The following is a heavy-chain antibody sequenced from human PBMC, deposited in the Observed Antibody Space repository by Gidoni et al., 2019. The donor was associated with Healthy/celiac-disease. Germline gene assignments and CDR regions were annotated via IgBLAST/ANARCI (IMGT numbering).Heavy chain of an antibody. CDR1: GFTFSRYS. V-gene: IGHV3-21*01. Sequence: EVQLVESGGGLVKPGGSLRLSCAASGFTFSRYSMNWVRQAPGKGLEWVSSISSSSSYIYYADSVKGRFTISRDNAKNSLYLQMNSLRAEDTAVYYCARDLKEWLVDRGIDYWGQGTLVTVSS. J-gene: IGHJ4*02. CDR2: ISSSSSYI. D-gene: IGHD6-19*01. CDR3: ARDLKEWLVDRGIDY.